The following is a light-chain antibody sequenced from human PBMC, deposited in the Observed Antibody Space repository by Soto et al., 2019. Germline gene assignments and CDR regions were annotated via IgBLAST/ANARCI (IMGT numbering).Light chain of an antibody. CDR2: EVR. Sequence: QSVLTQPASVSGSPGQSITISCAGTMRDVGGYNLVSWYQQHPGRAPQLILYEVRNRPSGISFRFSGSKSGNTASLTISGLLAEDEADYYCSSFTSKSSLIFGGGTKLTVL. J-gene: IGLJ2*01. V-gene: IGLV2-14*01. CDR1: MRDVGGYNL. CDR3: SSFTSKSSLI.